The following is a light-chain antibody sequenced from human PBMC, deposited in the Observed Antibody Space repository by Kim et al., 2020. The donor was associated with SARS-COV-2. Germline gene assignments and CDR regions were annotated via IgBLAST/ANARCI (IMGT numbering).Light chain of an antibody. V-gene: IGKV3-15*01. CDR2: GAS. J-gene: IGKJ2*01. CDR1: QCVSSN. Sequence: VSPGERVTLFCRASQCVSSNLAWYQQKPGQAPRLLIYGASTRATGIPARFSGSGFGTEFTLTISSLQSEDFAVYYCQQYNSWPPYTFGQGTKLEI. CDR3: QQYNSWPPYT.